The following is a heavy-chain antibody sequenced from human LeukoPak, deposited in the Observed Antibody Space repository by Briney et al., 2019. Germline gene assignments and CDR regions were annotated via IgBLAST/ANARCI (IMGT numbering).Heavy chain of an antibody. V-gene: IGHV3-30*18. Sequence: GGSLRLSCAASGFTFSTYGMHWVRQAPGKGLEWLAVISYDGSNKYYAESVEGRLTISRDNSKNTMYLQMNSLRGEDTAVYYCAKDGIAVAEDWGQGTLVIVSS. CDR1: GFTFSTYG. CDR3: AKDGIAVAED. D-gene: IGHD6-19*01. J-gene: IGHJ4*02. CDR2: ISYDGSNK.